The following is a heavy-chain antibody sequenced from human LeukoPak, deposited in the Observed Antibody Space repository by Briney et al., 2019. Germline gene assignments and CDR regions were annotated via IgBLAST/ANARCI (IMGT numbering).Heavy chain of an antibody. Sequence: ASVKVSCKASGYTFTSHHINWVRQATGQGFEWMGWMNPESGNTDFAQKFQGRFTMTWDTSLSTAYMELSSLTSDDTAVYYCARVWYYYGSGSPVFAFDIWGQGTMVTVSS. D-gene: IGHD3-10*01. J-gene: IGHJ3*02. CDR1: GYTFTSHH. CDR3: ARVWYYYGSGSPVFAFDI. CDR2: MNPESGNT. V-gene: IGHV1-8*01.